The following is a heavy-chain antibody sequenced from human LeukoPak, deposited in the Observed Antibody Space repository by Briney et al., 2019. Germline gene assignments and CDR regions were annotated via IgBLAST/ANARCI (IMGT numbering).Heavy chain of an antibody. V-gene: IGHV3-48*03. J-gene: IGHJ4*02. CDR1: GFTFSSYE. Sequence: GGSLRLSCAAWGFTFSSYEMNGVRQAPGKGLEWVSYISSSGSTIYYADSVKGRFTISKDNAKNSLYLQMNRLKGHDSAVYYCTSDPPNSYGTDYWGQGTLVTVSS. D-gene: IGHD5-18*01. CDR3: TSDPPNSYGTDY. CDR2: ISSSGSTI.